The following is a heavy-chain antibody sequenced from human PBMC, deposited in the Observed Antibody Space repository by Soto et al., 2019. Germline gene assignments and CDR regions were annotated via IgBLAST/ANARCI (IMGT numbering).Heavy chain of an antibody. CDR2: IWYDGSNK. V-gene: IGHV3-33*01. J-gene: IGHJ5*02. D-gene: IGHD2-15*01. Sequence: GGSLRLSCAASGFTFSSYGMHWVRQAPGKGLEWVAVIWYDGSNKYYADSVKGRFTISRDNSKNTLYLQMNSLRAEDTAVYYCAREVVVAANGLNWFDPWGQGTLVTVSS. CDR3: AREVVVAANGLNWFDP. CDR1: GFTFSSYG.